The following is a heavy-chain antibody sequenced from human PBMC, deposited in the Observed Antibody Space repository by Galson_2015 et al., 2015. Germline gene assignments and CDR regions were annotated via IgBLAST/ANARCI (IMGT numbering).Heavy chain of an antibody. D-gene: IGHD4-17*01. CDR1: GGSISSGSYY. CDR3: ARDLLTTVTTGGWFDP. CDR2: IYTSGST. J-gene: IGHJ5*02. Sequence: TLSLTCTVSGGSISSGSYYWSWIRQPAGKGLEWIGRIYTSGSTNYNPPLKSRVTISVDTSKNQFSLKLSSVTAADTAVYYCARDLLTTVTTGGWFDPWGQGTLVTVSS. V-gene: IGHV4-61*02.